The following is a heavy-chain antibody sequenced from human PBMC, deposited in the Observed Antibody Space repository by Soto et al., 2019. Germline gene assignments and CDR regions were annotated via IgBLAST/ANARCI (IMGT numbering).Heavy chain of an antibody. CDR2: INPNSGGT. D-gene: IGHD3-22*01. Sequence: ASVKVSCKASGYTFTGYYMHWVRQAPGQGLEWMGWINPNSGGTNYAQKFQGWVTMTRDTSISTAYMELSRLRSDDTAVYYCARANPYDSSGYYWSLPGRHGFEIWGQGTMVTVSS. CDR1: GYTFTGYY. V-gene: IGHV1-2*04. CDR3: ARANPYDSSGYYWSLPGRHGFEI. J-gene: IGHJ3*02.